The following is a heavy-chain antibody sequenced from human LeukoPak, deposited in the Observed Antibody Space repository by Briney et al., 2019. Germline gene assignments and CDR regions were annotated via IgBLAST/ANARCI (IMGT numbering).Heavy chain of an antibody. CDR1: GGSISSGSDY. J-gene: IGHJ4*02. CDR3: ARLVGLGELSLMDY. V-gene: IGHV4-61*09. CDR2: IDTSGGT. Sequence: PSETLSLTCTVSGGSISSGSDYWSWIRQPAGKGLEWIGHIDTSGGTNYNPSLKSRVTISVDTSKNQFSLKLSPVTAADTAVYYCARLVGLGELSLMDYWGQGTLVTVSS. D-gene: IGHD3-16*02.